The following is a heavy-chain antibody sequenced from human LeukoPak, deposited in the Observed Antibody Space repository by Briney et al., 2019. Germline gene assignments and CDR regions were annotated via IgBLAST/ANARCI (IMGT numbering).Heavy chain of an antibody. V-gene: IGHV3-33*01. J-gene: IGHJ5*02. D-gene: IGHD2-2*01. CDR3: ARGERDIVVVPAAPVFDP. CDR1: GFTFSSYG. CDR2: IWYDGSNK. Sequence: GRSLRLSCAASGFTFSSYGMHWVRQAPGKGLEWVAVIWYDGSNKYYADSVKGRFTISRDNSKNTLYLQVNSLRAEDTAVYYCARGERDIVVVPAAPVFDPWGQGTLVTVSS.